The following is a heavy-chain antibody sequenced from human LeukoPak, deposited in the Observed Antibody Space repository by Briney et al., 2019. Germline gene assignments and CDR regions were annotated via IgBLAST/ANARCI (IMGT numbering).Heavy chain of an antibody. Sequence: SETLSLTCTVSGGSLSGHYWSWIRQPPGKRLEWIGYVSYTGRTKYNPSLQSRVTISIDTSKSQFSLKLTSVTAADTAVYYCARWFCISGTCYYMDVWGKGTAVTVSS. CDR2: VSYTGRT. V-gene: IGHV4-59*11. CDR1: GGSLSGHY. J-gene: IGHJ6*03. D-gene: IGHD2-2*01. CDR3: ARWFCISGTCYYMDV.